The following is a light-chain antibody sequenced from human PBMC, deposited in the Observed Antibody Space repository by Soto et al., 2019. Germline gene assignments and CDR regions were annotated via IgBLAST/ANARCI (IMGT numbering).Light chain of an antibody. CDR1: QSVSSH. CDR3: LQRSDWPLT. Sequence: EIVLTQSPATLSLSPGERATLSCRASQSVSSHLAWYQQKPGQAPRLLIYDASNRATGIPARFSGSGSGTDFTLTISSLEPEDFAVYYCLQRSDWPLTFGQGTKLEIK. V-gene: IGKV3-11*01. CDR2: DAS. J-gene: IGKJ2*01.